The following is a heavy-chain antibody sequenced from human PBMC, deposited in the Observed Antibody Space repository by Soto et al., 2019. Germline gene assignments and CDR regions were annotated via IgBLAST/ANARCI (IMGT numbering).Heavy chain of an antibody. J-gene: IGHJ6*02. Sequence: PSETLSLTCTFSGVSISSGGYYWSWIRQHPGKGLEWIGYIYYSGSTYYNPSLKSRVTISVDTSKNQFSLKLSSVTAADTAVYYCARDIAAAGDDYYYYGMDVWGQGTTVTVSS. CDR1: GVSISSGGYY. D-gene: IGHD6-13*01. CDR2: IYYSGST. CDR3: ARDIAAAGDDYYYYGMDV. V-gene: IGHV4-31*03.